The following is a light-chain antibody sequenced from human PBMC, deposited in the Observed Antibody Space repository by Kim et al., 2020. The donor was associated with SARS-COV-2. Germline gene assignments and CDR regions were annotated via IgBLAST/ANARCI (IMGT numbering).Light chain of an antibody. Sequence: QPVLTQSPSASASLGASVKLTCILNSGHSNYAIAWHQQQPEKGPRFLMKLNSDGSHSKGDGIPDRFSGSSSGAERYLTISSLQSDDEADYYCQTWGTGIWVFGGGTQLTVL. J-gene: IGLJ3*02. CDR3: QTWGTGIWV. CDR2: LNSDGSH. V-gene: IGLV4-69*01. CDR1: SGHSNYA.